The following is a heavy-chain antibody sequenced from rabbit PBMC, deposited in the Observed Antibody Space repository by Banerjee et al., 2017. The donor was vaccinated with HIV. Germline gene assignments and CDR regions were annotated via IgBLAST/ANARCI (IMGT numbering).Heavy chain of an antibody. CDR3: AKGGNSAAYYSDL. V-gene: IGHV1S45*01. J-gene: IGHJ3*01. Sequence: QEQLVESGGGLVQPEGSLTLTCKASGFAFSNKAVMCWVRQAPGKGLEWIACIEMSDGDTDYANWPKGRFTISKTSSTTVTLQLNSLTAADTATYFCAKGGNSAAYYSDLWGQGTLVTVS. CDR2: IEMSDGDT. CDR1: GFAFSNKAV. D-gene: IGHD7-1*01.